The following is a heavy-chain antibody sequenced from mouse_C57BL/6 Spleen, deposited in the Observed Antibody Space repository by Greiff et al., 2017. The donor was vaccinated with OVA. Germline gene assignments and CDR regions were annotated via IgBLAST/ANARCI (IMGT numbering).Heavy chain of an antibody. J-gene: IGHJ2*01. CDR3: ARYPIYNGYFDY. CDR2: IDPSDSET. V-gene: IGHV1-52*01. CDR1: GYTFTSYW. Sequence: VQLQQPGAELVRPGSSVKLSCKASGYTFTSYWMHWVKQRPIQGLEWIGNIDPSDSETHYNQKFKDKATLTVDKSTSTAYMQLSSLTSEDSAVYYCARYPIYNGYFDYWGQGTTLTVSS. D-gene: IGHD2-3*01.